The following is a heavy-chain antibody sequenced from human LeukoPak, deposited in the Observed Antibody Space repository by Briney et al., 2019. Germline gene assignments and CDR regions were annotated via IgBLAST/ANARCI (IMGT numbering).Heavy chain of an antibody. D-gene: IGHD3-10*01. CDR3: TTDLNQRLKWFGNPLDH. J-gene: IGHJ4*02. CDR1: GFSFTYAW. CDR2: IRSETDGATT. V-gene: IGHV3-15*01. Sequence: PGGSLRLSCVASGFSFTYAWMSWVRQAPGKGLQWVGHIRSETDGATTDYAAAVQGRFTISRDDSKKMLYLEMSSLKTEDTGLYYCTTDLNQRLKWFGNPLDHWGQGTPVTVSS.